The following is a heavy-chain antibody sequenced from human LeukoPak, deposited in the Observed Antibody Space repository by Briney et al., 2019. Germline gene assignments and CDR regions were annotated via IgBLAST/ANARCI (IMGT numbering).Heavy chain of an antibody. CDR3: ARLVVPAATKYYYYMDV. CDR1: GGSFSGYY. D-gene: IGHD2-2*01. Sequence: SETLSLTCAVYGGSFSGYYWSWIRQPPGKGLEWIGEINHSGSTNYNPSLKSRVTISVDTSKNQFSLKLSSVTAADTAVYYCARLVVPAATKYYYYMDVWGKGTTVTVSS. V-gene: IGHV4-34*01. CDR2: INHSGST. J-gene: IGHJ6*03.